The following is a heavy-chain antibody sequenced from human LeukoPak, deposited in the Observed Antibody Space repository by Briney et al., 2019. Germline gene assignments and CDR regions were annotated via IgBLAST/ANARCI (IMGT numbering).Heavy chain of an antibody. CDR1: GFTISSYA. CDR3: ATDRGWRTSGYYLYYFEY. Sequence: GGSLRLSCAASGFTISSYAMNWVRQAPGKGLEWVASIKHDGSEKYYVDSVRGRFTISRDNTMNSLYLQMSSLRAEDTAVYYCATDRGWRTSGYYLYYFEYWGQGTLVTYSS. J-gene: IGHJ4*02. V-gene: IGHV3-7*01. CDR2: IKHDGSEK. D-gene: IGHD3-3*01.